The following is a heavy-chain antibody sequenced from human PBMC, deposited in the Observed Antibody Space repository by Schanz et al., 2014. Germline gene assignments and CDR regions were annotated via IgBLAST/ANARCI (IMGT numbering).Heavy chain of an antibody. J-gene: IGHJ5*02. CDR1: GYTFAVYY. CDR3: ARDLCSSTTCYVRYDP. D-gene: IGHD2-2*01. Sequence: QVQLVQSGAEVKKPGASVKVSCKASGYTFAVYYIHWVRQAPGQGLEFMGWINPNSGDTEYGQQFEGRVTLTRDTSISTAYMELSCLTSDDPAVYYCARDLCSSTTCYVRYDPWGQGTLVTVSS. V-gene: IGHV1-2*02. CDR2: INPNSGDT.